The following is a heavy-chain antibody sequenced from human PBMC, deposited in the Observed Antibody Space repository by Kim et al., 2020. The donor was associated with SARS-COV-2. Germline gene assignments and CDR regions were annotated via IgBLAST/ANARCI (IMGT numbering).Heavy chain of an antibody. D-gene: IGHD6-6*01. CDR1: GFTFSSYG. CDR3: AKDVLEYSSSFNWFDP. V-gene: IGHV3-30*18. CDR2: ISYDGSNK. J-gene: IGHJ5*02. Sequence: GGSLRLSCAASGFTFSSYGMHWVRQAPGKGLEWVAVISYDGSNKYYADSVKGRFTISRDNSKNTLYLQMNSLRAEDTAVYYCAKDVLEYSSSFNWFDPWGQGTLVTVSS.